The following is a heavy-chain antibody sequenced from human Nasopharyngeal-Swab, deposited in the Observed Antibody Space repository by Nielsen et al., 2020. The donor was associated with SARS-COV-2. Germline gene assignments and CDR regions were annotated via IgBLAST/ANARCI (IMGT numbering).Heavy chain of an antibody. V-gene: IGHV3-23*01. J-gene: IGHJ4*02. Sequence: WLGRCAGKGLEWVSVISGSGITTYYADSVKGRFTISRDNSKNTLYLQMNSLRAEDTAIYYCAGDPRLRYFDYWGQGTLVTVSS. D-gene: IGHD3-16*01. CDR2: ISGSGITT. CDR3: AGDPRLRYFDY.